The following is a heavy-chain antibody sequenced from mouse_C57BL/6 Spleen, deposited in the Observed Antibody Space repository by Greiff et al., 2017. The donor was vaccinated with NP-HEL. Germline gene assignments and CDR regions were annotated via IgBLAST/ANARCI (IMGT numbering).Heavy chain of an antibody. J-gene: IGHJ2*01. D-gene: IGHD2-14*01. CDR2: IYPSDSET. V-gene: IGHV1-61*01. Sequence: QVQLQQPGAELVRPGSSVKLSCKASGYTFTSFWMDWVKQRPGQGLEWIGNIYPSDSETHYNQKFKDKATLTVDKSSSTAYMQLSSLTSEDSAVYYCARGVHHFDYWGQGTTLTVSS. CDR1: GYTFTSFW. CDR3: ARGVHHFDY.